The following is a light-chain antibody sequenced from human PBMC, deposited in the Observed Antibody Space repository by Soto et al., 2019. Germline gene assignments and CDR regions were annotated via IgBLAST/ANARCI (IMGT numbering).Light chain of an antibody. J-gene: IGKJ5*01. CDR1: QTISSW. CDR3: QQSYSQPIP. CDR2: KAS. V-gene: IGKV1-5*03. Sequence: LSGSVVHGVTINCRASQTISSWLAWYQQKPGKAPKLLIYKASTLKSGVPSRFSGSGSGTEFTLTISSLQPDDFATYYCQQSYSQPIPFGQGTRLEIK.